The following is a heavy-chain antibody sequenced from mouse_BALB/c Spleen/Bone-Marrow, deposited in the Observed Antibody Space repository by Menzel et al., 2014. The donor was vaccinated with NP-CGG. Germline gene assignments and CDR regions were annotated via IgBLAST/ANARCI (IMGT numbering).Heavy chain of an antibody. D-gene: IGHD1-1*01. CDR3: ARYYYGSSYFDY. CDR1: GFNFKDTY. J-gene: IGHJ2*01. CDR2: IDPATGNT. Sequence: VQLQQSGAELVKPGASVKLSCTASGFNFKDTYMHWVKQRPEQGLEWIGRIDPATGNTKYDPKFQGKATITADTSSNTAYLQLSSLTSEDTAVYYCARYYYGSSYFDYWGQGTTLTVSS. V-gene: IGHV14-3*02.